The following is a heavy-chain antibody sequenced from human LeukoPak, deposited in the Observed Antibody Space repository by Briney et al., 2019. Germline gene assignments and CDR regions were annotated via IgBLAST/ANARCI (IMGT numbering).Heavy chain of an antibody. Sequence: GGSLRLSCAASGFTFSSYAMHWVRQAPGKGLEWVAVISYDGSNKYYADSVKGRFTISRDNSKNTLYLQMNSLRPEDTAVYYCARGTVTAPDYWGQGTLVTVSS. V-gene: IGHV3-30*04. D-gene: IGHD2-21*02. CDR3: ARGTVTAPDY. CDR2: ISYDGSNK. J-gene: IGHJ4*02. CDR1: GFTFSSYA.